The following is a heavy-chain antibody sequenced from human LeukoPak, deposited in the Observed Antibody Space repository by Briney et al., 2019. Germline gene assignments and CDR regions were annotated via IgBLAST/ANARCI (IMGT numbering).Heavy chain of an antibody. CDR2: INPSGGST. V-gene: IGHV1-46*01. Sequence: ASVKVSCKASGYTFTSYYMHWVRQAPGQGLEWMGIINPSGGSTSYAQKFQDRVTITRDTSANTAYMELTSLRSEDTAVYYCARDDCTGGSCPYNYWGQGTQVTVSS. D-gene: IGHD2-15*01. J-gene: IGHJ4*02. CDR1: GYTFTSYY. CDR3: ARDDCTGGSCPYNY.